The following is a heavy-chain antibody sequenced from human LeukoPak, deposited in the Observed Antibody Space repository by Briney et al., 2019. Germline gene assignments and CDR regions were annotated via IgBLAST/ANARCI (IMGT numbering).Heavy chain of an antibody. V-gene: IGHV4-59*01. CDR3: ARRYSGAWYFDY. Sequence: SETLSLTCTVSGGSINSYFWSWIRQPPGRGLEWIGYIYYSGSTNYNPSLKSRVTISVDTSKSQFSLKLSSVTAADTALYYCARRYSGAWYFDYSGHGNLVTVSS. J-gene: IGHJ4*01. CDR2: IYYSGST. D-gene: IGHD6-19*01. CDR1: GGSINSYF.